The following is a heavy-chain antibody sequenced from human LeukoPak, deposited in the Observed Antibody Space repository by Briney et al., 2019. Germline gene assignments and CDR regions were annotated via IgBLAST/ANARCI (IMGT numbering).Heavy chain of an antibody. CDR3: ARDTIFDGYNYEGAFDI. Sequence: SGGSLRLSCAASGFTFSNYGMHWVRQAPGKGLECMAVIWYDGSKTYYADSVKGRFTISRDNSKNTLYLQMNSLRAEDTGLYYCARDTIFDGYNYEGAFDIWGQGTMVTVSS. V-gene: IGHV3-33*01. J-gene: IGHJ3*02. D-gene: IGHD5-24*01. CDR1: GFTFSNYG. CDR2: IWYDGSKT.